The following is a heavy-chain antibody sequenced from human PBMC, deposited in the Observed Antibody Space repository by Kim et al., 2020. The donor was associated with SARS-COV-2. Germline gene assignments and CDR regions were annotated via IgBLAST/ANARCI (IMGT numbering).Heavy chain of an antibody. J-gene: IGHJ5*02. CDR3: ARGNAFDP. CDR2: TAYIGTT. Sequence: SETLSLTCTVSGGSISTYPWSWIRQPPGKGLEWIGDTAYIGTTNYNPSLKSRVTMSVDTSKNQFSLKVSSATAADTAVYYCARGNAFDPWGQGTLVIVTS. V-gene: IGHV4-59*01. CDR1: GGSISTYP.